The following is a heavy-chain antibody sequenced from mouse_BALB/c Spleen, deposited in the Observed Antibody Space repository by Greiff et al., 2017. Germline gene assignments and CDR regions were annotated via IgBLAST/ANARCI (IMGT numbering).Heavy chain of an antibody. CDR1: GFTFSSFG. J-gene: IGHJ3*01. V-gene: IGHV5-17*02. CDR3: ARDLWGAY. Sequence: EVKVEESGGGLVQPGGSRKLSCAASGFTFSSFGMHWVRQAPEKGLEWVAYISSGSSTIYYADTVKGRFTISRDNPKNTLFLQMTSLRSEDTAMYYCARDLWGAYWGQGTLVTVSA. CDR2: ISSGSSTI. D-gene: IGHD1-1*02.